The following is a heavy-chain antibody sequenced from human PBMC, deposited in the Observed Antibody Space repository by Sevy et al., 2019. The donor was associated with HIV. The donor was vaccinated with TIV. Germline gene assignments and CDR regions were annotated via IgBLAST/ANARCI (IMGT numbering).Heavy chain of an antibody. V-gene: IGHV3-30-3*01. CDR2: ISYDGSNK. CDR3: ARVPTYYDFWSGFEEDAFDI. CDR1: GFTFSSYA. D-gene: IGHD3-3*01. Sequence: GGSLRLSCAASGFTFSSYAMHWVRQAPGKGLEWVAVISYDGSNKYYADSVKGRFTISRDNSKNTLYLQMNSLRAEDTAVYYCARVPTYYDFWSGFEEDAFDIWGQGTMVTVS. J-gene: IGHJ3*02.